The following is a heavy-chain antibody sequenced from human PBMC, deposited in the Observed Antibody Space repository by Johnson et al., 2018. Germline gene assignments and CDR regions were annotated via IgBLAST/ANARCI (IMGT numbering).Heavy chain of an antibody. V-gene: IGHV1-69*01. CDR2: IIPIFGTA. Sequence: QVQLVESGAEVKKPGSSXKVSCKASGGTFSSYAISWVRQAPGQGLEWMGGIIPIFGTANYAQKFQGRVTITGDESTSTAYMELSSLRSEDTAVYYCARGRIAVAGSVYYYGMDVWGQGTTVTVSS. CDR1: GGTFSSYA. J-gene: IGHJ6*02. D-gene: IGHD6-19*01. CDR3: ARGRIAVAGSVYYYGMDV.